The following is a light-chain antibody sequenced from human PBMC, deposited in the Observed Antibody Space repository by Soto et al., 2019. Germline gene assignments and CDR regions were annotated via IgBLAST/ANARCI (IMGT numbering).Light chain of an antibody. J-gene: IGLJ3*02. Sequence: QSALTQPASVSGSPGQSITISCTGTSSDFGSYSVVSWYQQHPGKAPKLLIYEGTKRPSGVSRRVSGSESGNTASLTISGLQAEDEADYYCHSDARGTVVFGGGTKLTVL. CDR2: EGT. V-gene: IGLV2-23*01. CDR1: SSDFGSYSV. CDR3: HSDARGTVV.